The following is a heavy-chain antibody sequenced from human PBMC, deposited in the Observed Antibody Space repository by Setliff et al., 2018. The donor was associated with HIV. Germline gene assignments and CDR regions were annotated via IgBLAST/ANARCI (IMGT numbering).Heavy chain of an antibody. V-gene: IGHV4-59*01. CDR2: IYYSGST. Sequence: LSLTCTVSGGSISSYYWSWIRQPPGKGLEWIGYIYYSGSTNYNPSLKSRVTISVDTSKNQFSLKLSSVTAADTAVYYCARTIAAAGESPHPLYYFDYWGQGTLVTSPQ. J-gene: IGHJ4*02. D-gene: IGHD6-13*01. CDR1: GGSISSYY. CDR3: ARTIAAAGESPHPLYYFDY.